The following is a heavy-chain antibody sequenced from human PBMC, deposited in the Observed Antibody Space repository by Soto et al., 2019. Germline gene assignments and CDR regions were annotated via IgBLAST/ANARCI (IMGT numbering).Heavy chain of an antibody. CDR2: MDPNSGST. V-gene: IGHV1-8*02. CDR1: GYTFTNYG. Sequence: ASVKVSCKASGYTFTNYGISWVRQAPGQGLEWLGWMDPNSGSTGYAQNFQGRITMTRNISRNTAHMELSSLQSEDTAVYYCARERKFDFWRKGLDVWGQGTTVTVSS. J-gene: IGHJ6*02. CDR3: ARERKFDFWRKGLDV. D-gene: IGHD3-3*01.